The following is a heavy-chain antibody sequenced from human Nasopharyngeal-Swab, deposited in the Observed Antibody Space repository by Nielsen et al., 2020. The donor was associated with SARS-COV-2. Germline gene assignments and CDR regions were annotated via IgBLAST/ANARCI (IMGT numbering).Heavy chain of an antibody. D-gene: IGHD3-10*01. Sequence: ASVKVSCKASGYTFTSYGISWVRQAPGQGLEWMGWISAYNGNTNHAQKLQGRVTMTTDTSTSTAYMELRSLRSDDTAVYYCAREDTMVRGVIMDSDYGMDVWGQGTTVTVSS. J-gene: IGHJ6*02. CDR3: AREDTMVRGVIMDSDYGMDV. CDR1: GYTFTSYG. CDR2: ISAYNGNT. V-gene: IGHV1-18*01.